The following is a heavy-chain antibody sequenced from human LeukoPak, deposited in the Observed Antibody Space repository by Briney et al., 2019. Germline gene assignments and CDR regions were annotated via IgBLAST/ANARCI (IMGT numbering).Heavy chain of an antibody. CDR1: GGSISRYY. V-gene: IGHV4-59*12. Sequence: SETLSLTCTVSGGSISRYYWSWIRQPPGKGLEWIGYIYYSGSTYYNPSLKSRVTISVDTSKNQFSLKLSSVTAADTAVYYCARGHDAFDIWGQGTMVTVSS. CDR3: ARGHDAFDI. J-gene: IGHJ3*02. CDR2: IYYSGST.